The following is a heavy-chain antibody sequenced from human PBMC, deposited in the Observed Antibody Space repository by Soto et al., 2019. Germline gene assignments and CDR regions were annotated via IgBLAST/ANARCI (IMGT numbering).Heavy chain of an antibody. Sequence: GGSLRLSCAASGFTFSNAWMSWVRQAPGKGLEWVGRIKSKTDGGTTDYAAPVKGRFTISRDDSKNTLYLQMNSLKTEDTAVYYCTTNEYSGSLDAFDIWGQGTMVNVSS. CDR3: TTNEYSGSLDAFDI. D-gene: IGHD1-26*01. J-gene: IGHJ3*02. V-gene: IGHV3-15*01. CDR2: IKSKTDGGTT. CDR1: GFTFSNAW.